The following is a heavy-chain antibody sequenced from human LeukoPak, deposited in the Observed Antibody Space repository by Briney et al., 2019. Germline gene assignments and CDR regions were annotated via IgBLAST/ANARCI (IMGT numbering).Heavy chain of an antibody. CDR3: ARVGYNWDDDGVDY. CDR2: INQDGSDK. J-gene: IGHJ4*02. V-gene: IGHV3-7*01. Sequence: GGSLRLSCAASDFTFSSYWMSWVRQAPGKGLEWAANINQDGSDKRYMDSVRGRFTISRDNAKNSLSLHMDSLRAEDTAVYYCARVGYNWDDDGVDYWGQGTLVTVSS. CDR1: DFTFSSYW. D-gene: IGHD1-1*01.